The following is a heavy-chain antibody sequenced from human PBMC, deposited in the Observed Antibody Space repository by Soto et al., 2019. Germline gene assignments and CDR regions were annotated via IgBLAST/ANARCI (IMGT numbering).Heavy chain of an antibody. J-gene: IGHJ6*02. D-gene: IGHD2-15*01. CDR3: ARRGNSAYYYGMDV. CDR1: GYRFSTYW. Sequence: TGESLKISCQGSGYRFSTYWIGWVRQMPGKGLEWMGIIYPGDSDTRYSPSFQGRVSISADKSISTAYLQWSSLKASDTAMYYCARRGNSAYYYGMDVWGQGTTVTVSS. CDR2: IYPGDSDT. V-gene: IGHV5-51*01.